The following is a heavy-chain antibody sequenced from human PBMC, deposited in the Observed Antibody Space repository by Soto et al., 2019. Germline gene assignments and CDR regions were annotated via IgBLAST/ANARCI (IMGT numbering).Heavy chain of an antibody. V-gene: IGHV4-30-2*01. Sequence: SETLSLTCAVSGGSISSGGYSWSWIRQPPGKGLEWIGYIYHSGSTYYNPSLKSRVTISVDRSKNQFSLKLSSVTAADTAVYYCATSRRYYLVNWEQDTLVTVSS. CDR3: ATSRRYYLVN. J-gene: IGHJ4*02. CDR2: IYHSGST. CDR1: GGSISSGGYS.